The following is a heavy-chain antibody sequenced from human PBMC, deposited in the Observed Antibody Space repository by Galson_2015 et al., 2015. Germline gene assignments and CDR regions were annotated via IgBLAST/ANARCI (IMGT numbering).Heavy chain of an antibody. CDR3: AKGTGRSVLGVVSDFNY. Sequence: SLRLSCAASGFTFGTYAMSWVRQAPGKGLEWVSGISGSAGSTYYADSVKGRFTISRDNSKNTLYLQMNSLRAEDTAVYYCAKGTGRSVLGVVSDFNYWGQGSLVTVSS. J-gene: IGHJ4*02. CDR2: ISGSAGST. V-gene: IGHV3-23*01. D-gene: IGHD3-3*01. CDR1: GFTFGTYA.